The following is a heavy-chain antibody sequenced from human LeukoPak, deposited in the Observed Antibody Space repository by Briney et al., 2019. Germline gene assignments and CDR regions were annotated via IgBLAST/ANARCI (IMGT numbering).Heavy chain of an antibody. CDR3: AGAPGRWPNNWFDP. CDR2: ITSSAFI. J-gene: IGHJ5*02. Sequence: GGSLRLSCAASDFTFSSYGMNWVRQAPGKGLEWVSSITSSAFIYYADSVKGRFTISRDNSKNTLYLQMNSLRAEDTALYSCAGAPGRWPNNWFDPWGQGTLVTVSS. V-gene: IGHV3-21*01. CDR1: DFTFSSYG. D-gene: IGHD6-13*01.